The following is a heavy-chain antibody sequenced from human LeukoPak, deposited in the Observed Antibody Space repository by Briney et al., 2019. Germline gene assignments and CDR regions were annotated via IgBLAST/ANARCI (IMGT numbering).Heavy chain of an antibody. J-gene: IGHJ6*03. CDR1: GASITSYS. V-gene: IGHV4-4*07. Sequence: PSETLSLTCTVSGASITSYSWNWIRQPAGKGLEWIGRIHGNGSTNYNPSFKNRVTMSLDTSKSQFSLEMTSVTAADTALYFCARDMVSTWPYFYTYYYMDVWGQGTTVAVTS. D-gene: IGHD6-13*01. CDR3: ARDMVSTWPYFYTYYYMDV. CDR2: IHGNGST.